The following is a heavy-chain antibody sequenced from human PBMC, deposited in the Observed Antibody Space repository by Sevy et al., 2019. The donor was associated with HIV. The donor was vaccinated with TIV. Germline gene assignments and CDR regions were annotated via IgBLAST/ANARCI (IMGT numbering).Heavy chain of an antibody. V-gene: IGHV3-7*01. J-gene: IGHJ5*02. CDR3: AREGGTYYDFWSGYYYNCFDP. Sequence: GGSLRLSCAASGFTFSSYWMSWVRQAPGKGLEWVANIKQDGSEKYYVDSVKGRFTISRDNAKNSLYLQMNSLRAEDTAVHYCAREGGTYYDFWSGYYYNCFDPWGQGTLVTVSS. CDR2: IKQDGSEK. D-gene: IGHD3-3*01. CDR1: GFTFSSYW.